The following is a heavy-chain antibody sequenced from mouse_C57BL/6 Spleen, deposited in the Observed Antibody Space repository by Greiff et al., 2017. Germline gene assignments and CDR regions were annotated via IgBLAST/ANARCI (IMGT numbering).Heavy chain of an antibody. V-gene: IGHV1-82*01. J-gene: IGHJ2*01. D-gene: IGHD1-1*01. CDR3: ARGHYYGSSYYFDY. CDR2: IYPGDGDT. CDR1: GYAFSSSW. Sequence: QVQRKQSGPELVKPGASVKISCKASGYAFSSSWMNWVKQRPGKGLEWIGRIYPGDGDTNYNGKFKGKATLTADKSSSTAYMQLSSLTSEDSAVYCCARGHYYGSSYYFDYWGQGTTLTVSS.